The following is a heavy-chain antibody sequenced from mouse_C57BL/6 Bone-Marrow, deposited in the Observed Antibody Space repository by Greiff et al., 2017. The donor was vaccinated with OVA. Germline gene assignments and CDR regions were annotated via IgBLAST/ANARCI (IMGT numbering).Heavy chain of an antibody. J-gene: IGHJ1*03. D-gene: IGHD2-2*01. CDR1: GYTFTDHT. CDR2: IYPRDGST. V-gene: IGHV1-78*01. Sequence: VQLQQSDAELVKPGASVKISCKVSGYTFTDHTIHWMKQRPEPGLEWIGYIYPRDGSTKYNEKFKGKATLTADKSSSTAYMQLNSLTSEDSAVYFCARWLWLRQENWYFDVWGTGTTVTVSS. CDR3: ARWLWLRQENWYFDV.